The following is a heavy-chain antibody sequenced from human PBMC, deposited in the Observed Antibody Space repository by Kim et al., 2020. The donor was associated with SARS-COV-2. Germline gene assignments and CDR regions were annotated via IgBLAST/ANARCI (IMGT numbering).Heavy chain of an antibody. CDR1: GFTFRNYW. J-gene: IGHJ4*02. Sequence: GGSLRLSCAASGFTFRNYWMSWVRQAAGKGLEWVANINGDGTEKYYVDSVKGRFTIARDNAKNSLYLQMNSLRGEDTAVYYCVRSGGVGTIDYWGQGTLVIVSS. V-gene: IGHV3-7*03. CDR3: VRSGGVGTIDY. D-gene: IGHD2-8*02. CDR2: INGDGTEK.